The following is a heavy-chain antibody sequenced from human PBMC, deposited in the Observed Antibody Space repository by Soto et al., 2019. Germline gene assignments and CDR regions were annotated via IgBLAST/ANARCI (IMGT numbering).Heavy chain of an antibody. CDR3: AREGYSYGSHFFDY. D-gene: IGHD5-18*01. Sequence: SVKVSCKASGGTFSSYAISWVRQAPGQGLEWMGGIIPIFGTANYAQKFQGRVTITADESTSTAYMELSSLRSEDTAVYYCAREGYSYGSHFFDYWGQGTLVTVSS. CDR1: GGTFSSYA. J-gene: IGHJ4*02. CDR2: IIPIFGTA. V-gene: IGHV1-69*13.